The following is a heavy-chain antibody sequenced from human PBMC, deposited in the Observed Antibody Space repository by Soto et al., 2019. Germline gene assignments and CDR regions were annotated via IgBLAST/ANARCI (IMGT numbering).Heavy chain of an antibody. CDR3: AREGAGYCSSTSCYNYYYMDV. D-gene: IGHD2-2*02. V-gene: IGHV3-7*01. J-gene: IGHJ6*03. Sequence: PGGSLRLSCAASGFTFSSYWMSWVRQAPGKGLEWVANIKQDGSEKYYVDSVKGRFTISRDNAKNSLYLQMNSLRAEDTAVYYCAREGAGYCSSTSCYNYYYMDVWGKGTTVTVSS. CDR2: IKQDGSEK. CDR1: GFTFSSYW.